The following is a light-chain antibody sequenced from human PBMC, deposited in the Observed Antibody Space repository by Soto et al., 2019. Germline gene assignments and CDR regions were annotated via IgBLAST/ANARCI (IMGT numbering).Light chain of an antibody. Sequence: EIVMTQSPATLSVSPGERATLSCRASRSIDSNLAWYQQKPGQPPRLLLYGASTRATGIPARFSGSGSGTEFTLTISSLQSEDFALYYCQQYNNWPPLTFGGGTKVEIK. CDR2: GAS. J-gene: IGKJ4*01. V-gene: IGKV3-15*01. CDR3: QQYNNWPPLT. CDR1: RSIDSN.